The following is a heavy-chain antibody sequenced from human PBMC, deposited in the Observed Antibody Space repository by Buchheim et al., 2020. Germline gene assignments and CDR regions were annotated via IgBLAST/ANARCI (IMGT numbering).Heavy chain of an antibody. CDR2: LWYDGSNN. CDR1: GFTFSSYG. V-gene: IGHV3-33*06. D-gene: IGHD1-14*01. J-gene: IGHJ6*02. CDR3: AKPRDNTVDDGMDV. Sequence: QVQLVESGGGVVQPGRSLRLSCAASGFTFSSYGMNWVRQAPGKGLEWVEVLWYDGSNNYYADSGKGRFTISRDNSKNTLYLQMSSLRAEDTAVYYCAKPRDNTVDDGMDVWGQGTT.